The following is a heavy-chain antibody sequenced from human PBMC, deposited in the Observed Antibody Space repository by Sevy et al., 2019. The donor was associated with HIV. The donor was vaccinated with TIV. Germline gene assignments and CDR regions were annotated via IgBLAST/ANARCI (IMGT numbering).Heavy chain of an antibody. Sequence: GGPLRLSCAAAGFTFSRYGMHWARKAPGKGLEWVAVISNDGSDKEYAESVRGRFTVSRDNSKDTVYLQMNSLRPDDTAVYYCANSRGRYEGSSWLYYYYIMDVWGQGTTVTVSS. D-gene: IGHD6-13*01. J-gene: IGHJ6*02. V-gene: IGHV3-30*18. CDR2: ISNDGSDK. CDR1: GFTFSRYG. CDR3: ANSRGRYEGSSWLYYYYIMDV.